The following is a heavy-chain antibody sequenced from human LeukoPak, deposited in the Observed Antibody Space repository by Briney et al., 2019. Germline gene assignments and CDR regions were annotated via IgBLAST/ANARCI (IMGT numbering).Heavy chain of an antibody. CDR3: ARGRYCSGGSCYLKY. CDR2: IWYDGSNK. Sequence: QPGRSLRLSCAASGFTFSSYGMHWVRQAPGKGLGWVAVIWYDGSNKYYADSVKGRFTISRANAKNTLYLQMNSLRAEDTAVYYCARGRYCSGGSCYLKYWGQGTLVTVSS. J-gene: IGHJ4*02. CDR1: GFTFSSYG. D-gene: IGHD2-15*01. V-gene: IGHV3-33*01.